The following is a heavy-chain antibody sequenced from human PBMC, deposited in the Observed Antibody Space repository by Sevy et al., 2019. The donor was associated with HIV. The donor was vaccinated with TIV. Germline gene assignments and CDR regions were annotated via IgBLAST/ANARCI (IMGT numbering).Heavy chain of an antibody. CDR1: GFTFSSYS. D-gene: IGHD6-19*01. Sequence: GGSLRLSCAASGFTFSSYSMNWVRQAPGKGLEWVSYISSSSSTIYYAYSVKGRFTISRDNAKNSLYLQMNSLRAEDTAVYYCARESTVAGTPGVYYFDYWGQGTLVTVSS. V-gene: IGHV3-48*01. CDR3: ARESTVAGTPGVYYFDY. J-gene: IGHJ4*02. CDR2: ISSSSSTI.